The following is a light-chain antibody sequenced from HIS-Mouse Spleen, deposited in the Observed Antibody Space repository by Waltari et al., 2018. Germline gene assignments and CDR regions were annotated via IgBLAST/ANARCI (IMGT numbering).Light chain of an antibody. CDR3: CSYAGSSTLV. Sequence: QSALTQPASVSGSPGQSITIPCTGTSSDVRSYNLVSWYQQHPGKAPKLMIYEGSKRPSGVSNRFSGSKSGNTASLTISGLQAEDEADYYCCSYAGSSTLVFGGGTKLTVL. CDR1: SSDVRSYNL. CDR2: EGS. J-gene: IGLJ2*01. V-gene: IGLV2-23*01.